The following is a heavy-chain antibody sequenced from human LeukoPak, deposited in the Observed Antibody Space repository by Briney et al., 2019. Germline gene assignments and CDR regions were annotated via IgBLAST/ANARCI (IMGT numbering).Heavy chain of an antibody. J-gene: IGHJ4*02. Sequence: GGSLRLSCAASGFTFSSYGMHWVRQAPGKGLEWVAFIRYDGSNKYYADSVKGRFTISRDNSENTLYLQMNSLRAEDTAVYYCAKPYNGDYPEVGYWGQGTLVTVSS. CDR1: GFTFSSYG. V-gene: IGHV3-30*02. CDR3: AKPYNGDYPEVGY. D-gene: IGHD4-17*01. CDR2: IRYDGSNK.